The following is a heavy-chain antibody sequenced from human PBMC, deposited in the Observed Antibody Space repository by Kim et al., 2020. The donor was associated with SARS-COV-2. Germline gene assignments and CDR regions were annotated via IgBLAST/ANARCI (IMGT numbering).Heavy chain of an antibody. CDR1: GFTFRSYA. CDR3: AKYAAGASCGGDV. V-gene: IGHV3-23*01. J-gene: IGHJ3*01. Sequence: GGSLRLSCAASGFTFRSYAMAWVRQAPGKGLEWVSTVNPDGSATHYADSVKGRFTISRDMSKNTASLQMDSLRAADTAVYYCAKYAAGASCGGDV. D-gene: IGHD2-21*01. CDR2: VNPDGSAT.